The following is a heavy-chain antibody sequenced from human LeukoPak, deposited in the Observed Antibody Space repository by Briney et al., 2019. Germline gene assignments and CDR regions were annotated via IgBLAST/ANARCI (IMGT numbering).Heavy chain of an antibody. J-gene: IGHJ6*03. CDR2: IPYDGSNE. CDR1: GFTFSNYG. V-gene: IGHV3-30*02. Sequence: GGSLRLSCAASGFTFSNYGMHWVRQAPGKGLEWVAFIPYDGSNEYYADSVKGRFTISRDNSKNTLYLEMNSLRAEDTAMYYCAKDRGIAAAYYFMDVWGKGTTVTVSS. CDR3: AKDRGIAAAYYFMDV. D-gene: IGHD6-13*01.